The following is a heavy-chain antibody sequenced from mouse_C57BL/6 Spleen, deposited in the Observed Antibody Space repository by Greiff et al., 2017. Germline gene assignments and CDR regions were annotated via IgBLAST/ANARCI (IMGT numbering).Heavy chain of an antibody. D-gene: IGHD1-1*01. CDR1: GYAFSSSW. Sequence: VKLLESGPELVKPGASVKISCKASGYAFSSSWMNWVKQRPGKGLEWIGRIYPGDGDTNYNGKFKGKATLTADKSSSTAYMQLSSLTSEDSAVYFCAGGSSYVDAMDYWGQGTSVTVSS. J-gene: IGHJ4*01. V-gene: IGHV1-82*01. CDR3: AGGSSYVDAMDY. CDR2: IYPGDGDT.